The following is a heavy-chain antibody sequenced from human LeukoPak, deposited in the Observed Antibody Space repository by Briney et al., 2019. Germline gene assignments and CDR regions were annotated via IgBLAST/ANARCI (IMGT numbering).Heavy chain of an antibody. D-gene: IGHD3-16*02. J-gene: IGHJ3*02. Sequence: ASVTLSFTASGYTFTIYGISWVRQAPGQGLEWMGGFDPDDGETIYAQKFQGRVTMTEDTSTDTAYMELSSLRSEDTAVYYCATEGYYDYVWGSYHRGAFDIWGQGTMVTVSS. CDR3: ATEGYYDYVWGSYHRGAFDI. V-gene: IGHV1-24*01. CDR2: FDPDDGET. CDR1: GYTFTIYG.